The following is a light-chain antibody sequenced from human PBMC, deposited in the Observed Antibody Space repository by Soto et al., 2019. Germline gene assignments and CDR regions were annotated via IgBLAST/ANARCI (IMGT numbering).Light chain of an antibody. CDR3: AVWDDSLDGWV. CDR1: GSNIGENA. J-gene: IGLJ3*02. Sequence: QLVLTQPPSASGTPGQRVTISCSGSGSNIGENAVTWYQQLPGTAPKVLIYSDNQGPSGVPDRFSGSKSGTSASLTISGLQSEDEADYYCAVWDDSLDGWVFGGGTQLTVL. V-gene: IGLV1-44*01. CDR2: SDN.